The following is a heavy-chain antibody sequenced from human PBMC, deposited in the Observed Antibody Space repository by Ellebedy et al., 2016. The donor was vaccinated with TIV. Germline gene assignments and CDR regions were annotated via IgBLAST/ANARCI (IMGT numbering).Heavy chain of an antibody. CDR2: INHSGST. Sequence: SETLSLXXAVYGGSFSGYYWSWIRQPPGKGLEWIGEINHSGSTNYNPSLKSRVTISVDTSKNQFSLKLSSVTAADTAVYYCARGPAIAARPPLYYFDYWGQGTLVTVSS. J-gene: IGHJ4*02. V-gene: IGHV4-34*01. D-gene: IGHD6-6*01. CDR1: GGSFSGYY. CDR3: ARGPAIAARPPLYYFDY.